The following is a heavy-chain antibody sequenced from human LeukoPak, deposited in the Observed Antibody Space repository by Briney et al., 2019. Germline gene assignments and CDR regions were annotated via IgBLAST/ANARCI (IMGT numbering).Heavy chain of an antibody. D-gene: IGHD2-2*01. J-gene: IGHJ6*03. CDR2: IYYSGST. Sequence: SETLSLTCTVSGGSISSYYWSWIRQPPGKGLEWIGYIYYSGSTNYNPSLKSRVTISVDTSKNQFSLKLSSVTAADTAVYYCARYRYCSSTSCYPYYYYYMDVWGKGTTVTVSS. V-gene: IGHV4-59*01. CDR1: GGSISSYY. CDR3: ARYRYCSSTSCYPYYYYYMDV.